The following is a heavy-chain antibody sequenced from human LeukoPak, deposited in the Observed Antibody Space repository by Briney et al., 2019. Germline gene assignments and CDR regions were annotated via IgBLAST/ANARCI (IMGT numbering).Heavy chain of an antibody. V-gene: IGHV3-74*01. CDR1: GFSITNYW. CDR2: INSDGRRT. Sequence: GGSLRLSCAASGFSITNYWMYWVRQAPGRGLVWVSHINSDGRRTTYADSVKGRFTISRDNSKNTVSLQMNSLRAEDTAVYYCVRKFPSPVYGMDVWGQGTTVTVSS. D-gene: IGHD2-21*01. CDR3: VRKFPSPVYGMDV. J-gene: IGHJ6*02.